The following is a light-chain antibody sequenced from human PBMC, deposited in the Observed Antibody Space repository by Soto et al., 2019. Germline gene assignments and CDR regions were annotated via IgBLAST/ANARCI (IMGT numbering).Light chain of an antibody. CDR2: GSS. J-gene: IGKJ5*01. Sequence: EIVLTQSPGTLSLSAVERATRFCSASQSVSSSYLAWYQQKPGQAPRLLIYGSSGRATGIPDRFSGSVSGTDFTLTISRLEPEDFAVYYCQQYGSSPPVTFGQGTRLEIK. CDR1: QSVSSSY. CDR3: QQYGSSPPVT. V-gene: IGKV3-20*01.